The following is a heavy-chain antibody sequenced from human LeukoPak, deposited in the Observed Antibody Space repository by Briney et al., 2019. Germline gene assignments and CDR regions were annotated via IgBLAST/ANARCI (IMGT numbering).Heavy chain of an antibody. V-gene: IGHV3-23*01. J-gene: IGHJ4*02. Sequence: GGSLRLSCAASGFTFSSYAMSWVRQAPGKGLEWVSAISGSGGSTYYADSVKGRFTISRDNSKNTLYLRMNSLRAEDTAVYYCAKDRGNIVVVPAAMVFDYWGQGTLVTVSS. CDR3: AKDRGNIVVVPAAMVFDY. CDR2: ISGSGGST. CDR1: GFTFSSYA. D-gene: IGHD2-2*01.